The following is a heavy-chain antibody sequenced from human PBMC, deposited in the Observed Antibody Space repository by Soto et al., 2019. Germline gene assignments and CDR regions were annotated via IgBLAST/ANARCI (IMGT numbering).Heavy chain of an antibody. Sequence: QVQLVESGGGVVQPGRSLRLSCAASGFSFNSYGMHWVRQAPGKGLEWVAVIWYDGSNKYYADSAKGRFTISRDNSKNTLYLQMNTLRAEDTAVYYCGRDWLAIDSWGQGTLLTVSS. CDR2: IWYDGSNK. CDR1: GFSFNSYG. J-gene: IGHJ4*02. V-gene: IGHV3-33*01. CDR3: GRDWLAIDS. D-gene: IGHD6-19*01.